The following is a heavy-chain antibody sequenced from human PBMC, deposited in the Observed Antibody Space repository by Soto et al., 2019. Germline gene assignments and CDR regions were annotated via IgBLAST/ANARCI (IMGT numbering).Heavy chain of an antibody. D-gene: IGHD3-22*01. CDR2: ISYDGSNK. CDR3: AKDFPSDSPPGAFDI. V-gene: IGHV3-30*18. CDR1: GFTFSSYG. J-gene: IGHJ3*02. Sequence: GGSLRLSCAASGFTFSSYGMHWVRQAPGKGLEWVAVISYDGSNKYYADSVKGRFTISRDNSKNMLYLQMNSLRAEDTAVYYCAKDFPSDSPPGAFDIWGQGTMVTVSS.